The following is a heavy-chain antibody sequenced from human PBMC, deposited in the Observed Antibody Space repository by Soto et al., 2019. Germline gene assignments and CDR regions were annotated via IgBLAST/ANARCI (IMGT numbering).Heavy chain of an antibody. J-gene: IGHJ4*02. V-gene: IGHV4-31*03. CDR3: ARGYYYDSTGYLTDY. Sequence: TSETLSLTCTVSGGSISSGGYYWSWIRQHPGKGLEWIGYIYYSGSTYYNPSLKSRVTISVDTSKNQFSLKLSSVTAADTAVYYCARGYYYDSTGYLTDYWGQGTLVTVSS. CDR1: GGSISSGGYY. D-gene: IGHD3-22*01. CDR2: IYYSGST.